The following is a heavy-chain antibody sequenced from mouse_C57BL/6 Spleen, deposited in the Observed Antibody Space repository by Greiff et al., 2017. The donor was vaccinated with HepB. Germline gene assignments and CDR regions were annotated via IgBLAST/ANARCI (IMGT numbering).Heavy chain of an antibody. Sequence: EVQLQQSGPELVKPGASVKISCKASGYTFTDYYMNWVKQSHGKSLEWIGDINPNNGGTSYNQKFKGKATLTVDKSSSTAYMELRSLTSEDSAVYYCARPYGNYLAWFAYWGQGTLVTVSA. CDR1: GYTFTDYY. D-gene: IGHD2-1*01. CDR2: INPNNGGT. CDR3: ARPYGNYLAWFAY. V-gene: IGHV1-26*01. J-gene: IGHJ3*01.